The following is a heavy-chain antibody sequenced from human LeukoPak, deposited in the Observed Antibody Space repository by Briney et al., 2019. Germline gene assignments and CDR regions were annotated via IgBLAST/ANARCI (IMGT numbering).Heavy chain of an antibody. CDR3: ASMVYATYYYYYYMDV. CDR1: GGTFSSYA. D-gene: IGHD2-8*01. Sequence: SVKVSCKASGGTFSSYAISWVRQAPGQGLEWMGGIIPIFGTANYAQEFQGRVTITADKSTSTAYMELSSLRSEDTAVYYCASMVYATYYYYYYMDVWGKGTTVTVSS. V-gene: IGHV1-69*06. J-gene: IGHJ6*03. CDR2: IIPIFGTA.